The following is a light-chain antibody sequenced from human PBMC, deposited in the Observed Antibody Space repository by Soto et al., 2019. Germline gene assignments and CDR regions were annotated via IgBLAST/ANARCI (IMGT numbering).Light chain of an antibody. J-gene: IGKJ1*01. CDR3: QQYNNWPPGT. CDR1: QSVSSN. CDR2: GAS. Sequence: EIVMTQSPATLSVSPGERATLYCRASQSVSSNLAWYQQKPGQAPRLLIYGASTRATGIPARFSGSGSGTEFTLTISSLQSEDVAVYYCQQYNNWPPGTFGQGTKVEIK. V-gene: IGKV3-15*01.